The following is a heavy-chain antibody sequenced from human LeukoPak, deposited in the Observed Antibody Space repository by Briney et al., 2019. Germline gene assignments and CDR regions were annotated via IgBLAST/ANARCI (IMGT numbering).Heavy chain of an antibody. J-gene: IGHJ4*02. V-gene: IGHV1-2*02. CDR3: ARVEDCGTARCSNDH. CDR1: GYTFTAYE. CDR2: INPKNGGT. Sequence: ASVKVSCKASGYTFTAYEMHWVRQAPGQGLEYVGWINPKNGGTNSAQNFQGRVTMTWDTSVSTVYMELSRLRSDDTAVYYCARVEDCGTARCSNDHWGQGTLDTVSS. D-gene: IGHD1-1*01.